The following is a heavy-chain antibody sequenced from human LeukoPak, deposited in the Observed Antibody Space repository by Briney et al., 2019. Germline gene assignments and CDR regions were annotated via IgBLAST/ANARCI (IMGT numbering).Heavy chain of an antibody. D-gene: IGHD4-23*01. Sequence: GGSLRLSCAASGFTFSNYAMSWVRQAPGKGLEWVSSISGSGGSAYYAASVKGRFTLSRDNSKNTLYLHMNSLRAEDTAVYYCARRNSDAFDIWGQGTMVTVSS. CDR2: ISGSGGSA. J-gene: IGHJ3*02. V-gene: IGHV3-23*01. CDR3: ARRNSDAFDI. CDR1: GFTFSNYA.